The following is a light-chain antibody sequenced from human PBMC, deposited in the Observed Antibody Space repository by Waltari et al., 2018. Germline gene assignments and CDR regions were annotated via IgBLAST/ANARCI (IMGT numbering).Light chain of an antibody. Sequence: EVVLTQSPGTLSLSPGDRATLSCRASQSVSSGYLAWYQQKPGQSPRRLLYGASTRATGIPDRFSGSGSGTDFTLTISRLEPEDFAVYYCQQYAGSPPFTFGQGTKLEIK. CDR3: QQYAGSPPFT. CDR2: GAS. J-gene: IGKJ2*01. V-gene: IGKV3-20*01. CDR1: QSVSSGY.